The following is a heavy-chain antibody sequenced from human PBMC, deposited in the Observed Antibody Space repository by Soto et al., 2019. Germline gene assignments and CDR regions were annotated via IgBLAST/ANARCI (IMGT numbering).Heavy chain of an antibody. CDR2: ISSSSSYI. D-gene: IGHD2-15*01. Sequence: GGSLRLSCAASGFTFSSYSMNWVRQAPGKGLEWVSSISSSSSYIYYADSVKGRFAISRDNAKNSLYLQMNSLRAEDTAVYYCARAVVVAADWFDPWGQGTLVTVSS. J-gene: IGHJ5*02. V-gene: IGHV3-21*01. CDR1: GFTFSSYS. CDR3: ARAVVVAADWFDP.